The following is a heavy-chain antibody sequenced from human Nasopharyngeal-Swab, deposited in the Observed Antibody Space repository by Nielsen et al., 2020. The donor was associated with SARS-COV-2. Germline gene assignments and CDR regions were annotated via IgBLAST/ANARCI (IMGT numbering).Heavy chain of an antibody. CDR3: AAAPFNYYDSSGYRYGMDV. D-gene: IGHD3-22*01. Sequence: SVKVSCKASGFTFTSSAVQWVRQARGQRLEWIGWIVVGSGNTNYAQKFQERVTITRDMSTSTAYMELSSLRSEDTAVYYCAAAPFNYYDSSGYRYGMDVWGKGTTVTVSS. CDR1: GFTFTSSA. CDR2: IVVGSGNT. J-gene: IGHJ6*04. V-gene: IGHV1-58*01.